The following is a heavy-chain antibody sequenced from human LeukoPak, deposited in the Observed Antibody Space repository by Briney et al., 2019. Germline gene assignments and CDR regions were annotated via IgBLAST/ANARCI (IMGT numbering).Heavy chain of an antibody. J-gene: IGHJ3*02. D-gene: IGHD2-15*01. CDR1: GYNFIGHW. V-gene: IGHV5-10-1*01. CDR2: IDPSDSYT. Sequence: GESLRISCKGSGYNFIGHWITWVRQMPGNGLEWMGSIDPSDSYTNYSPSFQGHVTISADKSITPAYLQWSSLKASDTAMYYCSRQPEDLASDIWGQGTMVTVSS. CDR3: SRQPEDLASDI.